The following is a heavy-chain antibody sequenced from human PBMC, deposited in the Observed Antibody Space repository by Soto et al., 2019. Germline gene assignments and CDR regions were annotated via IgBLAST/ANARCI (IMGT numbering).Heavy chain of an antibody. CDR3: ARSGYSGYDSGADFDY. Sequence: QVPLVQSGAEVKKPGASVKVSCKASGYTFTSYAMHWVRQAPGQRLEWMGWINAGNGNTKYSQKFQGRVTITRDTSASTAYMELSSLRSEDTAVYYCARSGYSGYDSGADFDYWGQGTLVTVSS. V-gene: IGHV1-3*01. CDR1: GYTFTSYA. D-gene: IGHD5-12*01. J-gene: IGHJ4*02. CDR2: INAGNGNT.